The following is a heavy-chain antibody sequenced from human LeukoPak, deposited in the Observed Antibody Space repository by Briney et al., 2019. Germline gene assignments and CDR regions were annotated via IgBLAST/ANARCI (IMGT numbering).Heavy chain of an antibody. Sequence: SETLSLTCAVYGGSFSGYYWSWIRQPPGKGLEWIGEINHSGSTNYNPSLKSRVTISVDTSKNQFSLKLSSVTAADTAVYYCARGPDYVWGSYRPEYFQHWGQGTLVTVSS. J-gene: IGHJ1*01. CDR1: GGSFSGYY. D-gene: IGHD3-16*02. CDR2: INHSGST. CDR3: ARGPDYVWGSYRPEYFQH. V-gene: IGHV4-34*01.